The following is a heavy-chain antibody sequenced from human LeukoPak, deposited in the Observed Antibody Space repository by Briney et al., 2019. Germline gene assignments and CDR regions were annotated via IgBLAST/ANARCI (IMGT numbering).Heavy chain of an antibody. CDR3: ARTQNGGNNWNYGY. J-gene: IGHJ4*02. CDR2: INPNSGGT. D-gene: IGHD1-7*01. Sequence: ASVKVSCKASGYTFTGYYMHWVRQAPGQGLEWMGWINPNSGGTNYAQKFQGRVTMTRDTSISTAYMELSRLRSDDTAVYYCARTQNGGNNWNYGYWGQGTLVTVSS. CDR1: GYTFTGYY. V-gene: IGHV1-2*02.